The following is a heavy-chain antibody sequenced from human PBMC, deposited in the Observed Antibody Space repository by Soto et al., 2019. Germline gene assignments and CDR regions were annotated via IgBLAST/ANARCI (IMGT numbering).Heavy chain of an antibody. CDR1: GGTFSSYA. Sequence: QVQLVQSGAEVKKPGSSVKVSCKASGGTFSSYAISWVRQAPGQGLEWMGGIIPIFGTANYAQKFQGRVTITADESTSTAYMELSSLRSEDTAVYYCARVGSDGYNLGELLYYFDYWGQGTLVTVSS. CDR3: ARVGSDGYNLGELLYYFDY. CDR2: IIPIFGTA. D-gene: IGHD5-12*01. V-gene: IGHV1-69*01. J-gene: IGHJ4*02.